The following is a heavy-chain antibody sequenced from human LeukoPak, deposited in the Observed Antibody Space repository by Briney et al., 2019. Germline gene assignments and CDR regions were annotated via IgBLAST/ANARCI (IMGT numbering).Heavy chain of an antibody. D-gene: IGHD5-12*01. CDR3: ARAYSGYGFDP. J-gene: IGHJ5*02. V-gene: IGHV4-59*01. CDR2: LYYSGNA. Sequence: PSETLSLTCTASGDSISTYYWSWIRQPPGKGLEWIGYLYYSGNANHNPSLKSRVTISVDTSKNQFSLKLSSVTAADTAVYYCARAYSGYGFDPWGQGTLVTVFS. CDR1: GDSISTYY.